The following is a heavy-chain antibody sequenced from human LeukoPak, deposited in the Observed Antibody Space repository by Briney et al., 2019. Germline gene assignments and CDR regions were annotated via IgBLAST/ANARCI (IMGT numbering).Heavy chain of an antibody. CDR1: RFTFSGYG. J-gene: IGHJ4*02. V-gene: IGHV3-30*18. D-gene: IGHD5-18*01. CDR2: ISYDGSHK. Sequence: PGGSLRLSCAASRFTFSGYGIHWVSQAPGKGLEWVAVISYDGSHKSYADSVKGRFTISRDNSKDTLYLQMNSLRVEDTAVYYCAKGTPRDTAKVPESDYWGQGTLVTVSS. CDR3: AKGTPRDTAKVPESDY.